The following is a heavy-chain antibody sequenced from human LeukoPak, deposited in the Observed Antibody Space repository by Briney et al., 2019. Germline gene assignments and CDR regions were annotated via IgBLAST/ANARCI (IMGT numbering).Heavy chain of an antibody. Sequence: GGSLRLSCAASGFTFSSYWMPWVRQAPGKGLVWVSRINSDGSSTSYADSVKGRFTISRDNAKNTLYLQMNSLRAEDTAVYYCASWSQGGAFDIWGQGTMVTVSS. CDR1: GFTFSSYW. V-gene: IGHV3-74*01. D-gene: IGHD3-16*01. CDR2: INSDGSST. J-gene: IGHJ3*02. CDR3: ASWSQGGAFDI.